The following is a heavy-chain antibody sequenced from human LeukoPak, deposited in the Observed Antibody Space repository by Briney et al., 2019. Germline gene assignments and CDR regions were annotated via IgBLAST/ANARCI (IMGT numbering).Heavy chain of an antibody. CDR2: INHSGST. CDR3: ARGIRGGENCSGGSCLPLVV. Sequence: PSETLSLTCAVYGGSFSGYYWSWIRQPPGKGLEWIGEINHSGSTNYNPPLKSRVTISVDTSKNQFSLKLSSVTAADTAVYYCARGIRGGENCSGGSCLPLVVWGQGKMVTVSS. J-gene: IGHJ3*01. CDR1: GGSFSGYY. V-gene: IGHV4-34*01. D-gene: IGHD2-15*01.